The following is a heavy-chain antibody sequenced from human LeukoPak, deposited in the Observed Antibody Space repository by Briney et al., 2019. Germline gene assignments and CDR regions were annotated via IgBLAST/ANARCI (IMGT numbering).Heavy chain of an antibody. CDR2: IIPIFGTA. Sequence: SVTVSCKASGGTFSSYAISWVRQAPGQGLEWMGGIIPIFGTANYAQKFQGRVTITADESTSTAYMERSSLRSEDTAVYYCARAPTYYYDSSGYYIWGQGTLVTVSS. D-gene: IGHD3-22*01. J-gene: IGHJ4*02. CDR3: ARAPTYYYDSSGYYI. CDR1: GGTFSSYA. V-gene: IGHV1-69*13.